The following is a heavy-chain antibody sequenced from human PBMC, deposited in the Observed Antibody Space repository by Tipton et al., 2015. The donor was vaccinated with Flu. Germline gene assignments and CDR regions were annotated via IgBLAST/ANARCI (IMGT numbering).Heavy chain of an antibody. V-gene: IGHV3-9*01. Sequence: AVSGFSFDDHAMHWVRQAPGKGLEWVSGITWNSGNIGYADSVRGRFTISRDNAKNSVYLQMNSLRAEDTALYYCAKAPIDYDFWSGSYFFEHWGLGTLVTVSS. D-gene: IGHD3-3*01. CDR1: GFSFDDHA. CDR3: AKAPIDYDFWSGSYFFEH. CDR2: ITWNSGNI. J-gene: IGHJ4*02.